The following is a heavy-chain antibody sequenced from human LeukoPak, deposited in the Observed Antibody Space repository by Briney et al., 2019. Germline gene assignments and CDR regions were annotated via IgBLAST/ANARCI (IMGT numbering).Heavy chain of an antibody. Sequence: GGSLTLSCAASGFTFSSYGIHWVRQAPGKGLEWVAFIRYDGSNKYYTDSVKGRFTISRDNSKNTLYLQMNSLRAEDTAVYYCAKGRGWEASYYYYYMDVWGKGTTVTISS. D-gene: IGHD1-26*01. V-gene: IGHV3-30*02. J-gene: IGHJ6*03. CDR2: IRYDGSNK. CDR1: GFTFSSYG. CDR3: AKGRGWEASYYYYYMDV.